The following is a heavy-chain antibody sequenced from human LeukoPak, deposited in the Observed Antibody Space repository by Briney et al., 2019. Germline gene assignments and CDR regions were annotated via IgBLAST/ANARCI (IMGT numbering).Heavy chain of an antibody. D-gene: IGHD3-22*01. CDR2: ISYDGSNK. Sequence: PGGSLRLSCAASGFTFSSYAMHWVRQAPGKGLEWVAVISYDGSNKYYADSVKGRFTISRDNSKNTLYLQMNCLRAEDTAVYYCARGPMIVLYYMDVWGKGTTVTVSS. CDR1: GFTFSSYA. V-gene: IGHV3-30*01. CDR3: ARGPMIVLYYMDV. J-gene: IGHJ6*03.